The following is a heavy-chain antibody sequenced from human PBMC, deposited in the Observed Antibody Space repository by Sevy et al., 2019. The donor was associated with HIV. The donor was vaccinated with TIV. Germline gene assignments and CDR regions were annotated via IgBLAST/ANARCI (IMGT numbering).Heavy chain of an antibody. D-gene: IGHD5-12*01. J-gene: IGHJ4*02. CDR3: ASEATGAFDY. Sequence: SENLSLICTVSGGSITTYYWSWIRQPPGKGLACIGYMHYSGRTNYNPSLKSRLTISVDTSKNQFSLKLTSVTAADTAVYYCASEATGAFDYWGQGTLVTVSS. V-gene: IGHV4-59*01. CDR2: MHYSGRT. CDR1: GGSITTYY.